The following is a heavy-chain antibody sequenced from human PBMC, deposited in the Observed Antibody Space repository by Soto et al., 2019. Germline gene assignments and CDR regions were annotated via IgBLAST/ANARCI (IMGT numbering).Heavy chain of an antibody. CDR3: ARGYCSGGSCYWPQKNKYNWFDP. Sequence: SETLSLTCTVSGGSVSSGSYYWSWIRQPPGKGLEWIGYIYYSGSTNYNPSLKSRVTISVDTSKNQFSLKLSSVTAADTAVYYCARGYCSGGSCYWPQKNKYNWFDPWGQGTLVTVSS. V-gene: IGHV4-61*01. CDR2: IYYSGST. J-gene: IGHJ5*02. D-gene: IGHD2-15*01. CDR1: GGSVSSGSYY.